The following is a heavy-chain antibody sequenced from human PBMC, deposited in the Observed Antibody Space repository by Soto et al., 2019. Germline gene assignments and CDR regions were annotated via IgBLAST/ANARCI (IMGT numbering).Heavy chain of an antibody. CDR1: GFTFSSYC. Sequence: GGSLRLSCTASGFTFSSYCMHWVRQAPGKGLVWVSRINSDGSSTSYADSVKGRFTISRDNAKNTLYLQMNSLRAEDTAVYYCARRRGPYYYYGMDVWGQGTTVTVSS. V-gene: IGHV3-74*01. J-gene: IGHJ6*02. CDR3: ARRRGPYYYYGMDV. CDR2: INSDGSST.